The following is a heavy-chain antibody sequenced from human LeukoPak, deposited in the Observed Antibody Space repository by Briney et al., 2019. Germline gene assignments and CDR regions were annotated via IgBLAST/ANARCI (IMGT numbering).Heavy chain of an antibody. V-gene: IGHV3-9*01. CDR2: INWNGGGT. D-gene: IGHD1-26*01. Sequence: GRSLRLSCAATGFTFKDYGMPWVRQPPGKGLEWVSSINWNGGGTDYADSVKGRFTISRDNAKNSLYLQLSSLRPEDTALYYCAKHMRATNTYSFFGLDVWGQGTTVTVSS. CDR3: AKHMRATNTYSFFGLDV. J-gene: IGHJ6*02. CDR1: GFTFKDYG.